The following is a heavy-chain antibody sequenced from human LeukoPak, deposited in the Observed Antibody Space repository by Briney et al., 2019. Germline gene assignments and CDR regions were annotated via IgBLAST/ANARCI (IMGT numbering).Heavy chain of an antibody. CDR1: DFNFITYA. V-gene: IGHV3-23*01. CDR3: ASLFLCYGCSSSSDSFNI. CDR2: ISGVGDAT. D-gene: IGHD6-6*01. Sequence: GGSLRLSCAASDFNFITYAMSWVRQAPGKGLEWVSTISGVGDATYYADSVKGWFTISRDNSKNTLYLQMNSLRAEDMAVYYCASLFLCYGCSSSSDSFNIWGQGTMVTVSS. J-gene: IGHJ3*02.